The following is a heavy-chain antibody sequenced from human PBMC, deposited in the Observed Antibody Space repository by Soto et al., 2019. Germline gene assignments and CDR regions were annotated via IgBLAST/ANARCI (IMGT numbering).Heavy chain of an antibody. V-gene: IGHV4-4*02. CDR2: IYHSGST. J-gene: IGHJ6*02. Sequence: QVQLQESGPGLVKPSGTLSLTCAVSGGSISSSNWWSWVRQPPGKGLEWIGEIYHSGSTNYNPSLKGRVTISVDKSKHQFSLKLSSVTAADTAVYYCAKVSGSYYYGMDVWGQGTTVTVSS. CDR3: AKVSGSYYYGMDV. CDR1: GGSISSSNW. D-gene: IGHD1-26*01.